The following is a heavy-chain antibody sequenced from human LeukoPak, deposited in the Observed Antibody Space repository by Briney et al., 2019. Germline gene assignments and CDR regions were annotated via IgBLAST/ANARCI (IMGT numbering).Heavy chain of an antibody. CDR3: VRDNPRQQGFAY. Sequence: GGSLRLSCAASGFTFSSYWMHWVRQGPGKGLVWVSRINSDGSSTNYADSVRGRFTISRDNAENTLYLQMNSLRAEDTAVYYCVRDNPRQQGFAYWGQGTLVTVSS. D-gene: IGHD6-13*01. V-gene: IGHV3-74*01. CDR1: GFTFSSYW. J-gene: IGHJ4*02. CDR2: INSDGSST.